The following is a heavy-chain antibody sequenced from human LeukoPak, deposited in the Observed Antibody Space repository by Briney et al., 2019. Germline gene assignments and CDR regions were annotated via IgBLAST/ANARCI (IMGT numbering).Heavy chain of an antibody. CDR3: AKDGGYSGYEHYYHDGMDV. CDR1: GFTFDDYA. V-gene: IGHV3-43*02. J-gene: IGHJ6*02. CDR2: IYGDGGST. Sequence: GGSLRLSCAASGFTFDDYAMHWVRQATGKALEWVSLIYGDGGSTYYADSVKGRFTIPRDNSKEALSLQMNSLRTEDTALYYCAKDGGYSGYEHYYHDGMDVWGQGTTVTVSS. D-gene: IGHD5-12*01.